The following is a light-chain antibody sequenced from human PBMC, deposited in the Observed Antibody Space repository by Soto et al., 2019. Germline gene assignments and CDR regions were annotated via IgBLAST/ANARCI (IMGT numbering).Light chain of an antibody. V-gene: IGKV1-39*01. CDR3: QQPYSIQWT. CDR1: QSISNY. CDR2: GAS. Sequence: DIRMNQSPSPVSASVGDRVTITCRASQSISNYLNWYQQRPGKAPKLLIYGASSVQSGVPSRFSGSGIWTDFTLTISSRQPEDSATYYCQQPYSIQWTFGRETKVEIK. J-gene: IGKJ1*01.